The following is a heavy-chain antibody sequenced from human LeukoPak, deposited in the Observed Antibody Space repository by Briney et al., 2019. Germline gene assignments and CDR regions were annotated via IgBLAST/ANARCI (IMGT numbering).Heavy chain of an antibody. CDR3: ATGPLKYWGTRRFDY. CDR2: MNPNSGNT. J-gene: IGHJ4*02. V-gene: IGHV1-8*03. Sequence: ASVKVSCKASGYTFTGYDINWVRQATGQGLEWMGWMNPNSGNTGYAQKFQGRVTITRNTSISTAYMELSSLRSEDTAVYYCATGPLKYWGTRRFDYWGQGTLVTVSS. D-gene: IGHD2-21*01. CDR1: GYTFTGYD.